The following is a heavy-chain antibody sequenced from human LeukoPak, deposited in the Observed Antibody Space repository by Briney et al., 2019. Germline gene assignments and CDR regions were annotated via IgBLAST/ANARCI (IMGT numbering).Heavy chain of an antibody. J-gene: IGHJ5*02. CDR3: ARAYSSSWYFNWFDP. D-gene: IGHD6-13*01. Sequence: PSETLSLTCAVYGGSFSGYYWSWIRQPPGKGLEWIGEINHSGSTNYNPSLKSRVTISVDTSKNQFSLKLSSVTAADTAVYYCARAYSSSWYFNWFDPWGQGTLVTVSS. V-gene: IGHV4-34*01. CDR2: INHSGST. CDR1: GGSFSGYY.